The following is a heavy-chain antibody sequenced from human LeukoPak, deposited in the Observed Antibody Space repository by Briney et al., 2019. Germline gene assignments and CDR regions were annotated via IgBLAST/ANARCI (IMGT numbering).Heavy chain of an antibody. D-gene: IGHD5-24*01. CDR3: ARGGARRDGYNYEGDYYYYYMDV. J-gene: IGHJ6*03. CDR2: IIPIFGTA. V-gene: IGHV1-69*13. Sequence: SVKVSCKASGYTFTSYGISWVRQAPGQGLEWMGGIIPIFGTANYAQKFQGRVTITADESTSTAYMELSSLRSEDTAVYYCARGGARRDGYNYEGDYYYYYMDVWGKGTTVTISS. CDR1: GYTFTSYG.